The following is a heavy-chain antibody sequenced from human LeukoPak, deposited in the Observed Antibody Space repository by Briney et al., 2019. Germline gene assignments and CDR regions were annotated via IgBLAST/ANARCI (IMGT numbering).Heavy chain of an antibody. V-gene: IGHV3-33*01. CDR3: ARDGYYYDSSGQGAFDI. D-gene: IGHD3-22*01. Sequence: PGGSLRLSCAASGFTFSSYGMHWVRQAPGKGLEWVAVIWYDGSNKYYADSVKGRFTISRDNSKNTLYLQMNSLRAEDTAVYYCARDGYYYDSSGQGAFDIWGQGTMVTVSS. CDR1: GFTFSSYG. CDR2: IWYDGSNK. J-gene: IGHJ3*02.